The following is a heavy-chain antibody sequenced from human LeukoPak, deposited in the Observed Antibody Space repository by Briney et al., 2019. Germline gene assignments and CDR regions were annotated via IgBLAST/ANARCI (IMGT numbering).Heavy chain of an antibody. CDR2: IYSGGST. D-gene: IGHD1-26*01. J-gene: IGHJ4*02. Sequence: GGSLRLSCAASGFTFSSYAMSWVRQAPGKGLEWVSVIYSGGSTYYADSVKGRFTISRDNSKNTLYLQMNSLRAEDTAVYYCARDRGSYSFDYWGQGTLVTVSS. CDR3: ARDRGSYSFDY. V-gene: IGHV3-53*01. CDR1: GFTFSSYA.